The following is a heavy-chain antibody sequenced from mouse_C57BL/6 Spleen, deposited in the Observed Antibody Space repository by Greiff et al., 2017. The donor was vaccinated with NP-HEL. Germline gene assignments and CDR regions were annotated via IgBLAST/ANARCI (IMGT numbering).Heavy chain of an antibody. J-gene: IGHJ1*03. CDR3: ARYDSYWYFDV. CDR2: IHPNSGST. Sequence: VQLQQPGAELVKPGASVKLSCKASGYTFTSYWMHWVKQRPGQGLEWIGMIHPNSGSTNYNEKFKSKATLTVDKSSSTAYMQLSSLTSEDSAVYYCARYDSYWYFDVWGTGTTVTVSS. D-gene: IGHD2-4*01. CDR1: GYTFTSYW. V-gene: IGHV1-64*01.